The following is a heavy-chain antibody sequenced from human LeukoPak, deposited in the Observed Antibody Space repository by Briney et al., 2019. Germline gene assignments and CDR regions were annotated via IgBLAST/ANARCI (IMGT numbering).Heavy chain of an antibody. J-gene: IGHJ4*02. CDR3: AKDPLQYGSGSYYFDY. D-gene: IGHD3-10*01. Sequence: GGSLRRSCAASGFTFSSYGMHWVRQAPGKGLEWVACIWYDGNDKYYADSVKGRFTISRDSSKNTLYLQLNSLRAEDTAVYYCAKDPLQYGSGSYYFDYWGQGTLVTVSS. CDR1: GFTFSSYG. CDR2: IWYDGNDK. V-gene: IGHV3-30*02.